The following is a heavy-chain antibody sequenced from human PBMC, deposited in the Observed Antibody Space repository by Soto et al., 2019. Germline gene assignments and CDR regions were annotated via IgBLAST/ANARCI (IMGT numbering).Heavy chain of an antibody. CDR3: ARLPVLSLVAVWGFDY. V-gene: IGHV5-10-1*01. D-gene: IGHD3-16*01. CDR2: IDPTDSYT. J-gene: IGHJ4*02. CDR1: GYIFTSYW. Sequence: PRESLKISCKVSGYIFTSYWISWVRQMPGKGLEWMGRIDPTDSYTDYSPSFQGHVTISVDKSINTAYLQWSSLKASDSAMYYCARLPVLSLVAVWGFDYWGLGTLVTV.